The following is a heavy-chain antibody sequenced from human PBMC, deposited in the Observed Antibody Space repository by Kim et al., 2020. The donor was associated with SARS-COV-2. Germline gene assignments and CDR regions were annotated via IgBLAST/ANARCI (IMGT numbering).Heavy chain of an antibody. CDR2: IYYSGST. CDR1: GGSISSSSYY. V-gene: IGHV4-39*01. CDR3: ARNWGDSFDY. D-gene: IGHD7-27*01. J-gene: IGHJ4*02. Sequence: PETLSLTCTVSGGSISSSSYYWGWIRQPPGKGLEWIGSIYYSGSTYYNPSLKSRVTISVDTSKNQFSLKLSSVTAADTAVYYCARNWGDSFDYWGQGTLVTVSS.